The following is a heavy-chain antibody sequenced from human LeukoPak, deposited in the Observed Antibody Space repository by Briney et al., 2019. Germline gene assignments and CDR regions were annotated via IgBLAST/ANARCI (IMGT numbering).Heavy chain of an antibody. CDR2: IGPNSGGT. V-gene: IGHV1-2*02. Sequence: ASVKVSCKASGYTFTSYYMHWVRQAPGQGLEWMGWIGPNSGGTNYAQKFHGRVTMTRDTSISTVYMELYRLRSDDTAVYYCVRADGLGSYHRIIDYWGQGTLVTVSS. CDR1: GYTFTSYY. CDR3: VRADGLGSYHRIIDY. J-gene: IGHJ4*02. D-gene: IGHD3-10*01.